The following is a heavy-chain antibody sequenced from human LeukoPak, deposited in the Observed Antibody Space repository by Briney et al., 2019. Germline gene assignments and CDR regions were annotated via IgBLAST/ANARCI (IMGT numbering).Heavy chain of an antibody. CDR3: GKDRGGGFDY. J-gene: IGHJ4*02. D-gene: IGHD3-10*01. Sequence: TYYADSVRGRFTISRDNSKNTLYLQMNSLRAEDTAVYYCGKDRGGGFDYWGQGTLVTVSS. CDR2: T. V-gene: IGHV3-23*01.